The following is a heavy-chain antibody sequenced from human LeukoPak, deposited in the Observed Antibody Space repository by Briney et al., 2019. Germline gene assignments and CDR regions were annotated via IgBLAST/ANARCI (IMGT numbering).Heavy chain of an antibody. V-gene: IGHV3-72*01. CDR1: GFTFSSYA. CDR3: TRDGGEGGNSAFDI. D-gene: IGHD3-16*01. Sequence: GRSLRLSCAASGFTFSSYAMHWVRQAPGKGLEWVGRIRRGSNSYTTEYAASVKGRFIISRDDSKNSLYLHMNSLKTEDTAVYHCTRDGGEGGNSAFDIWGQGTMVTVSS. CDR2: IRRGSNSYTT. J-gene: IGHJ3*02.